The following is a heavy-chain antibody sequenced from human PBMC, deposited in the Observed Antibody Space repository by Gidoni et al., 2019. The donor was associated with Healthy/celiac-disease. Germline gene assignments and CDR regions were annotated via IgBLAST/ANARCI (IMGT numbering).Heavy chain of an antibody. CDR3: ARVVAVAGKLAP. CDR1: GYSISSGYY. Sequence: QVQLQESGPGLVKPSETLSLTCTVSGYSISSGYYWGWIRQPPGKGLEWIGSIYHSGSTYYNPSLKSRVTISVDTSKNQFSLKLSSVTAADTAVYYCARVVAVAGKLAPWGQGTLVTVSS. J-gene: IGHJ5*02. CDR2: IYHSGST. V-gene: IGHV4-38-2*02. D-gene: IGHD6-19*01.